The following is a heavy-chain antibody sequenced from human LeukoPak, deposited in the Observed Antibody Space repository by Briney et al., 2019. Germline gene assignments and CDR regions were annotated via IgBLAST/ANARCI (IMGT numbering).Heavy chain of an antibody. V-gene: IGHV1-2*02. Sequence: ASVKVSCKASGYTFTGYYMHWVRQAPGQGLEWMGWINPNSGGTNYAQKFQGRVTMTRDTSISTAYMELSRLRSDDTAVYYWARCGPGDFGVVDRWFDPWGQGTLVTVSS. CDR2: INPNSGGT. CDR3: ARCGPGDFGVVDRWFDP. CDR1: GYTFTGYY. D-gene: IGHD3-3*01. J-gene: IGHJ5*02.